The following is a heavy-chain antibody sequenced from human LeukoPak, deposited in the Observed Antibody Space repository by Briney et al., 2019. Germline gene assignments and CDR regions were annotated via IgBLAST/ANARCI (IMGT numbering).Heavy chain of an antibody. CDR2: IYYSGTT. J-gene: IGHJ4*02. V-gene: IGHV4-39*01. CDR1: GGSISSSSYS. CDR3: ARFCREAAGCGSYSFDS. D-gene: IGHD1-26*01. Sequence: PSETLSLTCPVSGGSISSSSYSWGWIRQPPGKGLEWIGSIYYSGTTSYNPSLKSRVTISVDTSKDQFSLKLSSVTAADKAVYYCARFCREAAGCGSYSFDSWGQGTLVTVSS.